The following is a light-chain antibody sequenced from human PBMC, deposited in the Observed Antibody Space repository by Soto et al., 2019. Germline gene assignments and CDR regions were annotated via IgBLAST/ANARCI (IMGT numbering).Light chain of an antibody. CDR2: DAS. Sequence: EIVMTQSPATLSVSPGERATLSCRASQSVRSKLAWYQQKPGQAPRLLIYDASTRAPGVPARFSGSGSGTEFTLTISSLQSEDFAVYYCQQYGSSPRTFGQGTKVEFK. J-gene: IGKJ1*01. CDR3: QQYGSSPRT. V-gene: IGKV3-15*01. CDR1: QSVRSK.